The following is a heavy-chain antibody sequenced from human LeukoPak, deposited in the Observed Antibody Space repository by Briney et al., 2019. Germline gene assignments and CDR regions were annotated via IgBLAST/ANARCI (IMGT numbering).Heavy chain of an antibody. CDR2: INHYGSST. Sequence: GSLLLSCSTSGFPFTTFWMHWVRPAPGKGLVWVSRINHYGSSTNYAASVKGRFTISRDNAKNTLYLQVNSLRAEDTAFYYCARDFRNTWWVPGDYWGQGTLVTVSA. J-gene: IGHJ4*02. CDR3: ARDFRNTWWVPGDY. V-gene: IGHV3-74*01. D-gene: IGHD2-8*02. CDR1: GFPFTTFW.